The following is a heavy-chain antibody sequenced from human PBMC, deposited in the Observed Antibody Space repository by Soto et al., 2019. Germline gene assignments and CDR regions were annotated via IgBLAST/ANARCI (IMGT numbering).Heavy chain of an antibody. D-gene: IGHD4-4*01. CDR2: ILSKAGNYAT. CDR1: GFIFSGSA. CDR3: IRAAWTTVTNRLNDVFDV. V-gene: IGHV3-73*01. J-gene: IGHJ3*01. Sequence: EVQLVESGGGLVQPGGSLKLSCAASGFIFSGSAVHWVRQASGKGLEWVGRILSKAGNYATAYPASMKGRFTISRDDSENTAFLQMNSLKTEDTAVYYCIRAAWTTVTNRLNDVFDVWGQGTMVTVSS.